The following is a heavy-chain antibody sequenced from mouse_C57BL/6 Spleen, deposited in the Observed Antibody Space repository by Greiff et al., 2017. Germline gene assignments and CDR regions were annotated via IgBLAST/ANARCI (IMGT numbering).Heavy chain of an antibody. J-gene: IGHJ2*01. CDR1: GYAFSSSW. CDR2: IDPGDGDT. Sequence: VQLQQSGPELVKPGASVKISCKASGYAFSSSWMNWVKQRPGKGLEWIGRIDPGDGDTNYNGKFKGKATLTADKSSSTAYMQLSSLTSEDSAVYFCARWDWDVVDYWGQGTTLTVSS. D-gene: IGHD4-1*01. V-gene: IGHV1-82*01. CDR3: ARWDWDVVDY.